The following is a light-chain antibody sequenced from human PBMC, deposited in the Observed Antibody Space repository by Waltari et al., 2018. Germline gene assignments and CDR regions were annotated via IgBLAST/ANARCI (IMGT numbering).Light chain of an antibody. CDR1: QDISNY. Sequence: DIQMTQSPSSLSASVGDRVTITCQASQDISNYLNWYQQKPEKAPKLLIYDASNLETGVPSRFSGSGSGTDFTFTISSLQPEDIATYYCQQYDNLLFTFGPGTKVDIK. J-gene: IGKJ3*01. V-gene: IGKV1-33*01. CDR2: DAS. CDR3: QQYDNLLFT.